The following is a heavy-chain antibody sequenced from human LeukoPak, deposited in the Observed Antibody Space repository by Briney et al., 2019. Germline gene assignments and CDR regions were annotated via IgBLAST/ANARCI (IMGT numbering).Heavy chain of an antibody. CDR2: IYYSGST. Sequence: ETLSLTCTVSGGSISSYYWSWIRQPPGKGLEWIGYIYYSGSTNYNPSLKRRVTMSVDTSKNQFSLKLSSVTAADTAVYYCARDGRNRRYDSSGYYYVPPLFDYGMDVWGQGTTVTVSS. CDR1: GGSISSYY. J-gene: IGHJ6*02. CDR3: ARDGRNRRYDSSGYYYVPPLFDYGMDV. D-gene: IGHD3-22*01. V-gene: IGHV4-59*12.